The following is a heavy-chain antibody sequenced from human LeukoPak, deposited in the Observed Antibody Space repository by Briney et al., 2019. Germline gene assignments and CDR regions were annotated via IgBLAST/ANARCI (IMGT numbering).Heavy chain of an antibody. D-gene: IGHD3-3*01. CDR1: GYTFTSYD. CDR3: ARAADFWSGYYINYYYGMDV. Sequence: ASVKVSCKASGYTFTSYDFNWVRQATGQGLEWMGWMNPNSGNTGYAQKFQGRVTMTRNTSISTAYMELSSLRSEDTAVYYCARAADFWSGYYINYYYGMDVWGQGTTVTVSS. CDR2: MNPNSGNT. V-gene: IGHV1-8*01. J-gene: IGHJ6*02.